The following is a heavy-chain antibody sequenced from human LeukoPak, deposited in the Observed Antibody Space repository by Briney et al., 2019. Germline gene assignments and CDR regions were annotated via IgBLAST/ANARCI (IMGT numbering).Heavy chain of an antibody. Sequence: ASVKVSCKSSGFTFTTYDISWVRQATGQGLEWMGWMNPNSGNTGYAQKFQGRVTMTRNTSISTAYMELSSLRSEDTAVYYCARGPNKYDGGNSGSAWFDPWGQGTLVTVSS. J-gene: IGHJ5*02. CDR3: ARGPNKYDGGNSGSAWFDP. CDR1: GFTFTTYD. D-gene: IGHD4-23*01. CDR2: MNPNSGNT. V-gene: IGHV1-8*01.